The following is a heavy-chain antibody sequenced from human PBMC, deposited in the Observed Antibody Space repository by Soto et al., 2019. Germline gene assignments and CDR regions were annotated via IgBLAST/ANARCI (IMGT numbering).Heavy chain of an antibody. J-gene: IGHJ4*02. CDR2: ISSSSSYI. D-gene: IGHD5-12*01. V-gene: IGHV3-21*01. CDR3: ARDFDSGYDYLGFFFDY. CDR1: GFTFSSYS. Sequence: GGSLRLSCAASGFTFSSYSVNWVRQAPGKGLEWVSSISSSSSYIYYADSVKGRFTISRDNAKNSLYLQMNSLRAEDTAVYYCARDFDSGYDYLGFFFDYWGQGTLVTVSS.